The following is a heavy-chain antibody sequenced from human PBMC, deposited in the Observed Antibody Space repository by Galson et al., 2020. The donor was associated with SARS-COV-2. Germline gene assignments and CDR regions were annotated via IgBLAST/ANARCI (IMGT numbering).Heavy chain of an antibody. CDR1: GYTFTTYP. D-gene: IGHD3-9*01. J-gene: IGHJ2*01. CDR3: ARDWKYYDILTGYYPNQPSDWYCDL. CDR2: ISTANGNT. V-gene: IGHV1-3*04. Sequence: ASVKVSCNASGYTFTTYPMHWVRQAPGQRLEWMGWISTANGNTKYSQNFQGRVTISRDTSASTAYIEVSSLTSEDTAVYYCARDWKYYDILTGYYPNQPSDWYCDLWGRGTLVTVSS.